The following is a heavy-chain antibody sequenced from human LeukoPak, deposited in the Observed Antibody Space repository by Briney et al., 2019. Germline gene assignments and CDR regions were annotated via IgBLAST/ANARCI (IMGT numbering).Heavy chain of an antibody. CDR2: ISSSSSTI. Sequence: GGSLRLSCAASGFTFSSYSMNWVRQAPGKGLEWVSCISSSSSTIYYADSVKGRFTISRDNAKNSLYLQMNSLRAEDTAVYYCARDAGYDFWSAYMDVWGKGTTVTVSS. D-gene: IGHD3-3*01. CDR1: GFTFSSYS. V-gene: IGHV3-48*01. CDR3: ARDAGYDFWSAYMDV. J-gene: IGHJ6*03.